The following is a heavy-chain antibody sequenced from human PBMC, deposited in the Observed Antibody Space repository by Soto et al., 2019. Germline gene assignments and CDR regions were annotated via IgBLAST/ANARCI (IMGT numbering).Heavy chain of an antibody. CDR1: GGSFRSNA. CDR2: IIPILGTT. V-gene: IGHV1-69*12. CDR3: ARDRVMRANSYYYGMDV. J-gene: IGHJ6*02. Sequence: QVQLVQSGAEVKKPSSSVKVSCKASGGSFRSNAISWVRQAPGQGLEWMGVIIPILGTTTYAQKFQGRVTTTADESTTTAYMALSSLRSDDTAVYFCARDRVMRANSYYYGMDVRGQGTTVTVSS. D-gene: IGHD2-8*01.